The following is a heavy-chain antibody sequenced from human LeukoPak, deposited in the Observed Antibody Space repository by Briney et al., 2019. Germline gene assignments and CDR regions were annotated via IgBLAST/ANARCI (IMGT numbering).Heavy chain of an antibody. CDR3: ARHGEDSSSWYNWFDP. Sequence: GESLKISCKGSGYSFTSYWIGWVRQMPRKGLEWMGIIYPGDSDTRYSPSFQGQVTISADKSISTAYLQWSSLKASDTAMYYCARHGEDSSSWYNWFDPWGQGTLVTVSS. V-gene: IGHV5-51*01. J-gene: IGHJ5*02. CDR1: GYSFTSYW. D-gene: IGHD6-13*01. CDR2: IYPGDSDT.